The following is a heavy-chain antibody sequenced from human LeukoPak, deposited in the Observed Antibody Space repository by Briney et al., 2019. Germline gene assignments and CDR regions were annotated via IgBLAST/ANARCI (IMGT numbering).Heavy chain of an antibody. V-gene: IGHV5-51*01. CDR3: ARRSDNWFDP. CDR2: IYPGNSDT. D-gene: IGHD3-10*01. CDR1: GYYFTNYW. J-gene: IGHJ5*02. Sequence: GESLKISCKGSGYYFTNYWIGWMRQMPGKGLEWMGIIYPGNSDTTYSPSFQGQVTISADKSISTAYLQWRSLKASDTAMYYCARRSDNWFDPWGQGTLVTVSS.